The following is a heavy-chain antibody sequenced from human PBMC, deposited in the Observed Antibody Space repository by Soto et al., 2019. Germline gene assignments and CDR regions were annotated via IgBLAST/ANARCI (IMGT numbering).Heavy chain of an antibody. CDR2: INPSGGST. V-gene: IGHV1-46*01. CDR1: GYTLTSYY. J-gene: IGHJ6*02. CDR3: AREGVGAHQNYYYYYGMDV. D-gene: IGHD1-26*01. Sequence: ASVKVSCKASGYTLTSYYMHWVRQAPGQGLEWMGIINPSGGSTSYAQKFQGRVTMTRDTSTSTVYMELSSLRSEDTAVYYCAREGVGAHQNYYYYYGMDVWGQGTTVTVSS.